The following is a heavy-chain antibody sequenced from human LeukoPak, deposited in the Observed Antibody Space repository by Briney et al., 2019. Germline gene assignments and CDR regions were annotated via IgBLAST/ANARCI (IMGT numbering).Heavy chain of an antibody. CDR1: GYTFTSYA. Sequence: GASVKVSFKASGYTFTSYAIHLVRQAPGQRLEWMGWINAGNGNTKYSQKFQGRVTITRDTSASTAYMELSSLRSEDTAVYYCARAIVVVPAAMAGLYNWFDPWGQGTLVTVSS. CDR2: INAGNGNT. J-gene: IGHJ5*02. D-gene: IGHD2-2*01. V-gene: IGHV1-3*01. CDR3: ARAIVVVPAAMAGLYNWFDP.